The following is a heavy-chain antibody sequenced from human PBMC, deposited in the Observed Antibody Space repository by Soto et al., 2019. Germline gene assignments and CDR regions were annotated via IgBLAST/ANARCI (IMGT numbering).Heavy chain of an antibody. CDR1: GDSVSTNSVA. Sequence: QVQLQQSGPGLVKPSQTLSLTCDISGDSVSTNSVAWNWIKQSPSRGLEWLGRTYYRSKWYNDYAISVKSRITINPDTSKKQFSLHLNSVTPEDTAVYYCARAGPAMSTIGAIDYWGQGNLVTVSS. CDR2: TYYRSKWYN. V-gene: IGHV6-1*01. CDR3: ARAGPAMSTIGAIDY. J-gene: IGHJ4*02. D-gene: IGHD5-18*01.